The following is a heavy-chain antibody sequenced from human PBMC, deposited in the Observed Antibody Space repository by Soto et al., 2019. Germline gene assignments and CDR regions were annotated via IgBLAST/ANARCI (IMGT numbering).Heavy chain of an antibody. J-gene: IGHJ6*02. CDR2: INPNSGST. CDR1: GYTFTGYY. Sequence: GASVKVSCKASGYTFTGYYMHWVRQAPGQGLEWMGWINPNSGSTNYAQKFQGWVTMTTDTSMSTAYMELRSLRSDDTAVYYCARVRPAAMVNYYYYGMDVWGQGTTVTVSS. D-gene: IGHD2-2*01. V-gene: IGHV1-2*04. CDR3: ARVRPAAMVNYYYYGMDV.